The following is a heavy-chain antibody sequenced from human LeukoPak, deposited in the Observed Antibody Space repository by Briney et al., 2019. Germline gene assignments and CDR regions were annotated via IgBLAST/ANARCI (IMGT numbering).Heavy chain of an antibody. D-gene: IGHD5-24*01. CDR3: ARLKRDGYNSPYFDY. V-gene: IGHV4-34*01. CDR1: GGSFSGYY. CDR2: IYYSGST. Sequence: SETLSLTCAVYGGSFSGYYWSWIRQPPGKGLEWIGSIYYSGSTYYNPSLKSRVTISVDTSKNQFSLKLSSVTAADTAVYYCARLKRDGYNSPYFDYWGQGTLVTVSS. J-gene: IGHJ4*02.